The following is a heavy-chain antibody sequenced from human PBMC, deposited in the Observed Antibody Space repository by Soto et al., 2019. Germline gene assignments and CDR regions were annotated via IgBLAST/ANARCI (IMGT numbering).Heavy chain of an antibody. V-gene: IGHV4-39*01. CDR1: GGSISRASYY. J-gene: IGHJ4*02. CDR3: VRYHDGAEPNWQNYSSRY. Sequence: PSETLSLTCTVSGGSISRASYYWGWVRQPPGKGLEWIGSTHYRGSTYYNPSLYSRITTSVDTSKNQVSLKLSSVTAADTAVYYRVRYHDGAEPNWQNYSSRYWCQ. CDR2: THYRGST. D-gene: IGHD2-15*01.